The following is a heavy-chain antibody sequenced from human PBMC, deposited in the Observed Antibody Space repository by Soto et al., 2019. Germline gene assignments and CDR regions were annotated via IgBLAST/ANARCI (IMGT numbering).Heavy chain of an antibody. D-gene: IGHD6-6*01. CDR3: AREVNSSPSRGPNWFDP. Sequence: QVQLQESGPGLVQPSGTLSLTCAVSGDSINNSHWWSWVRQTPGKGLEWIGETYHSGTTNYNPSLKPRVTISIDKSKNQFSLKMNSVTAAATAVYYCAREVNSSPSRGPNWFDPWGQGTLVTVSS. V-gene: IGHV4-4*02. CDR2: TYHSGTT. J-gene: IGHJ5*02. CDR1: GDSINNSHW.